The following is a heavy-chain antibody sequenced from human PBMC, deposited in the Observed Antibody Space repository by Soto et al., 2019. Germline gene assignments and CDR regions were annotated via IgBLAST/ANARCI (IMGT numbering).Heavy chain of an antibody. V-gene: IGHV3-9*01. J-gene: IGHJ3*02. D-gene: IGHD6-6*01. CDR1: GFTFEDYA. CDR3: AKDSIRRSFSRSSTRARDAFDI. Sequence: GGSLRLSCAVSGFTFEDYAMHWIRQAPGKGLEWVSGISWDSRSVAYADSVKGRFTISRDNAENSLHLQMNSLRAEDTAVYYCAKDSIRRSFSRSSTRARDAFDIWGQGTMVTVSS. CDR2: ISWDSRSV.